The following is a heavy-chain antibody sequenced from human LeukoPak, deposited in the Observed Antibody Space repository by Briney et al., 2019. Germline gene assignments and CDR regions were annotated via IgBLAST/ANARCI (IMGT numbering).Heavy chain of an antibody. CDR2: IKQDGSEK. CDR3: AREMGGVWYDSSGYYDY. Sequence: GGSLRLSCAASGFTFSSYWMSWVRQAPGKGLEWVANIKQDGSEKYYVDSVKGRFTISRDNAKNSLYLQMNSLRAEDTAVYYCAREMGGVWYDSSGYYDYWGQGTLVTISS. CDR1: GFTFSSYW. D-gene: IGHD3-22*01. V-gene: IGHV3-7*01. J-gene: IGHJ4*02.